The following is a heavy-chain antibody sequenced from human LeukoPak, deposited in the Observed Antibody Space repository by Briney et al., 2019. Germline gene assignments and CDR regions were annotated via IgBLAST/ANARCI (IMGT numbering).Heavy chain of an antibody. D-gene: IGHD3-10*01. CDR2: IYYSGST. J-gene: IGHJ4*02. CDR1: GGSISSYY. Sequence: SETLSLTCTVSGGSISSYYWSWIRQPPGKGLEWIGYIYYSGSTNYNPSLKSRVTISVDTSKNQFSLKLSSVTAADTAVYYCARDRGVRGVSLFDYWGQGTLVTVSS. V-gene: IGHV4-59*01. CDR3: ARDRGVRGVSLFDY.